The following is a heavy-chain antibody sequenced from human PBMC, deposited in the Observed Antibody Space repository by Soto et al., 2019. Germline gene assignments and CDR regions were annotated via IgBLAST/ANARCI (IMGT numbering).Heavy chain of an antibody. J-gene: IGHJ4*02. V-gene: IGHV4-61*01. CDR1: GGSVSSGSYY. CDR2: IYYSGST. Sequence: PSETLSLTCTVSGGSVSSGSYYWSWIRQPPGKGLEWIGYIYYSGSTNYNPSLKSRVTISVDTSKKQLYLKLSSVTAADTAVYYCAILHYYDSSYQHFDYWGQGTRVT. D-gene: IGHD3-22*01. CDR3: AILHYYDSSYQHFDY.